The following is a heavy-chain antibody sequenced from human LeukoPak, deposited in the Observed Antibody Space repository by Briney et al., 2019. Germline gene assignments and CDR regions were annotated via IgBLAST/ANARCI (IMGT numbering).Heavy chain of an antibody. CDR1: GGSFSGYY. V-gene: IGHV4-34*01. D-gene: IGHD4-17*01. CDR3: ARHLSGTTTAHYFDL. J-gene: IGHJ4*02. Sequence: SETLSLTCAVYGGSFSGYYWGWVRQSTGKGLEWIASVYFSGSSQYNPSLVSRAFISVDSSKNQVSLRLDSVTAADSAVYHCARHLSGTTTAHYFDLWGQGTLVTVSS. CDR2: VYFSGSS.